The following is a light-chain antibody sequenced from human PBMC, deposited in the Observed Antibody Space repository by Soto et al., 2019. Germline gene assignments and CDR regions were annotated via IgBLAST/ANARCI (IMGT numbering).Light chain of an antibody. CDR2: DAS. CDR1: QSVSGN. J-gene: IGKJ4*01. V-gene: IGKV3D-15*01. Sequence: ETVMTQSPATLSVSPGERATLSCRASQSVSGNLAWYQQKPGQPPRLLIYDASTRATGIPARFSGSQSGTEFTLTISSLLSEDFAVYSCQQYNNWPLTFGGGTKVDIK. CDR3: QQYNNWPLT.